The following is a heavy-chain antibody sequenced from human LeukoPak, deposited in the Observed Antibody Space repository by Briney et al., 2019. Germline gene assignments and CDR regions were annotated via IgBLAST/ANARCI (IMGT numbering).Heavy chain of an antibody. CDR2: ITPILGTS. V-gene: IGHV1-69*16. D-gene: IGHD1-26*01. J-gene: IGHJ4*02. Sequence: SVKVSCKASGGTFSSYTFSWVRQAPGQGLEWMGGITPILGTSNYAQKFQGRVTITTDESTSTAYTELSSLRSEDTAVYYCARNIRIARGGSYLYFLYYFDYWGQGTLVTVSS. CDR1: GGTFSSYT. CDR3: ARNIRIARGGSYLYFLYYFDY.